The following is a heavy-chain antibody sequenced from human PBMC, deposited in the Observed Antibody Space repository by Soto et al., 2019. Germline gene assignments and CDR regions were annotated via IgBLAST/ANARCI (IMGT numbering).Heavy chain of an antibody. Sequence: SGGSLRLSCAASGFTFSSYSMNWVRQAPGKGLEWVSYISSSSSTIYYADSVKGRFTISRDNAKNSLYLQMNSLRAEDTAVYYCAIDEWSSSWYYTWCQDALLTISS. D-gene: IGHD6-19*01. CDR2: ISSSSSTI. V-gene: IGHV3-48*01. J-gene: IGHJ5*02. CDR1: GFTFSSYS. CDR3: AIDEWSSSWYYT.